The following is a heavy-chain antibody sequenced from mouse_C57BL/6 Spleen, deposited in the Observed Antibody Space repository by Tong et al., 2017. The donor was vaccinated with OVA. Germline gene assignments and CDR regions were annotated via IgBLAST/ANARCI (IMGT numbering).Heavy chain of an antibody. V-gene: IGHV1-64*01. J-gene: IGHJ4*01. CDR2: IHPNSGST. Sequence: VQLQESGAELVKPGASVKLSCKASGYTFTSYWMHWVKQRPGQGLEWIGMIHPNSGSTNYNEKFKSKATLTVDKSSSTACMQLSSLTSEDSAVYYCARGYYGNPFYAMDYWGQGTSVTVSS. D-gene: IGHD2-1*01. CDR3: ARGYYGNPFYAMDY. CDR1: GYTFTSYW.